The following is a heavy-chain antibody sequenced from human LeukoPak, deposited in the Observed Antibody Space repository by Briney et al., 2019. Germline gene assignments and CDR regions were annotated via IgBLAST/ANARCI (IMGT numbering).Heavy chain of an antibody. V-gene: IGHV4-30-2*01. CDR1: GGSISSGGYY. D-gene: IGHD2-2*02. CDR3: AREQVVPAAIRGIYNWFDP. CDR2: IYHSGST. J-gene: IGHJ5*02. Sequence: SQTLSLTCTVSGGSISSGGYYWSWIRQPPGKGLEWIGYIYHSGSTYYNPSLKSRVTISADRSKNQFSLKLSSVTAADTAVYYCAREQVVPAAIRGIYNWFDPWGQGTLVTVSS.